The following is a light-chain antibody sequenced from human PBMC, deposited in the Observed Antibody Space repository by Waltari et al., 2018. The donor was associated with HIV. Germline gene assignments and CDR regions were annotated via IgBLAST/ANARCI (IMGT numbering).Light chain of an antibody. CDR3: AAWDDNLVGHVV. J-gene: IGLJ2*01. V-gene: IGLV1-47*01. CDR2: KNN. Sequence: QSVLTQPPSASGTAGQRVTISCSGSRSNIGSNFVFWYQQFPGSAPKLLIYKNNQRCAGGPGRFSGSEAGTSPSLASSGLRSEDEAAYYCAAWDDNLVGHVVFGGGTNLTV. CDR1: RSNIGSNF.